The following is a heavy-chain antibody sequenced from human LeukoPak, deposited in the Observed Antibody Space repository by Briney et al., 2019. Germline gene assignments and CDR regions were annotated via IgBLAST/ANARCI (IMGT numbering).Heavy chain of an antibody. J-gene: IGHJ6*02. Sequence: GGSLRLSCAASGFTFYDYAMHWVRQAPGKGLEWVSGISWNSGSIGYADSVKGRFTISRDNAKNSLYLQMNSLRAEDTALYYCAKEAMVRGVNHYGMDVWGQGTTVTVSS. CDR2: ISWNSGSI. D-gene: IGHD3-10*01. CDR3: AKEAMVRGVNHYGMDV. V-gene: IGHV3-9*01. CDR1: GFTFYDYA.